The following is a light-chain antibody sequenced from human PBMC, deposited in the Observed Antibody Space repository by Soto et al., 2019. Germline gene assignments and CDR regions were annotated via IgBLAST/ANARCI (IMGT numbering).Light chain of an antibody. CDR3: QQYNKWPLT. V-gene: IGKV3-15*01. Sequence: EIVMTQSPATLSVSPGERATLSCRASQSVSSNLAWYQQKPGQAPRLLIYGASTRATGIPARFGGSGSGTEFTLTISSLQSEDFAVYYCQQYNKWPLTFGGGTKVDIK. CDR1: QSVSSN. J-gene: IGKJ4*01. CDR2: GAS.